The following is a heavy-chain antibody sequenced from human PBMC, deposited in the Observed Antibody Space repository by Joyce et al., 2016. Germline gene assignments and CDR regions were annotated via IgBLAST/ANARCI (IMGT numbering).Heavy chain of an antibody. J-gene: IGHJ4*02. V-gene: IGHV3-74*03. CDR1: GFTFSSDW. Sequence: EVQLVESGGGLVQPGGSLRLSCAASGFTFSSDWMYWVRKAPGKGVVWVSRINRDGSSTTYADSVKGRFTISRDNAKNTLYLQMNSLRAEDTAVYYCARLRRWSGPSDCWGQGTLVTVSS. CDR3: ARLRRWSGPSDC. CDR2: INRDGSST. D-gene: IGHD4-23*01.